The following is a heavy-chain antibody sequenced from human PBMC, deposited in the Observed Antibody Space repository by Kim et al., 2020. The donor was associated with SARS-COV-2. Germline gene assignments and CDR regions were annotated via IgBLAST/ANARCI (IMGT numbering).Heavy chain of an antibody. CDR2: IYPGDSDT. Sequence: GESLKISCKGSGYSFTSYWIGWVRQMPGKGLEWMGIIYPGDSDTRYSPSFQGQVTISADKSISTAYLQWSSLKASDAAMYYCAMIGGYSYGERPIDAFDIWGQGTMVTVSS. CDR3: AMIGGYSYGERPIDAFDI. CDR1: GYSFTSYW. J-gene: IGHJ3*02. V-gene: IGHV5-51*01. D-gene: IGHD5-18*01.